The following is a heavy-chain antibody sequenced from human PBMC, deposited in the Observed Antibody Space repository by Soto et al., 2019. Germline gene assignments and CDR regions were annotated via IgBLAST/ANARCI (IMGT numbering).Heavy chain of an antibody. J-gene: IGHJ4*02. CDR1: GGSLTSGSYY. V-gene: IGHV4-61*01. Sequence: ERLCRSGAVSGGSLTSGSYYWSWIRQPPGKGLEWIGFIYYSGSTNYNPSLKSRVIISLDTSTNQLSLKLTSVIAADTAVYYCVRDSNWRGFEYWGQGTLVTVYS. D-gene: IGHD3-3*01. CDR2: IYYSGST. CDR3: VRDSNWRGFEY.